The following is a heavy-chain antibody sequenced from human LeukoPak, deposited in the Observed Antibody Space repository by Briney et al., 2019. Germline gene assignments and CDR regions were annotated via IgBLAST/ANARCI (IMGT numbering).Heavy chain of an antibody. CDR3: ARDYGGFCTSDNCYRTIFDY. Sequence: ASVKVSCKASEYTFTGYYMHWVRQAPGQGLEWMGWINPNSGGANYAQKFQGRVTMTRDTSISTAYMDLSSLRSDDTAVYYCARDYGGFCTSDNCYRTIFDYWGQGTLVTVSS. V-gene: IGHV1-2*02. D-gene: IGHD2-2*02. CDR1: EYTFTGYY. J-gene: IGHJ4*02. CDR2: INPNSGGA.